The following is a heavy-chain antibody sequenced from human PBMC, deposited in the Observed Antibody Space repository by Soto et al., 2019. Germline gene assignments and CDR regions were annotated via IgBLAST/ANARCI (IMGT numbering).Heavy chain of an antibody. CDR2: ITYDGSNK. CDR1: GFPFSTYS. V-gene: IGHV3-30*18. CDR3: AKSPMVRGVIINADYYYYMDV. J-gene: IGHJ6*03. D-gene: IGHD3-10*01. Sequence: GGSLSLSCAASGFPFSTYSMNWVRQAPGKGLEWVAVITYDGSNKYYADSVKGRFTISRDNSKNTLYLQMNSLRAEDTAVYYCAKSPMVRGVIINADYYYYMDVWGKGTTVTVSS.